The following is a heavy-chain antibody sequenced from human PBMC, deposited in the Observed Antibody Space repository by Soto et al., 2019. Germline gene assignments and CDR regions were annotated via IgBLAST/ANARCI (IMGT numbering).Heavy chain of an antibody. CDR1: GFTFTNYA. J-gene: IGHJ4*02. CDR3: AQHAQSAGVLNFDY. Sequence: PGGSLRLSCEASGFTFTNYAINWVRQAPGKGLEWVSAIHGSARDTFYKDSVRGRFTISRDNFKNTVFLQMNSLRDEDTALYFCAQHAQSAGVLNFDYWGQGTLVTVSS. V-gene: IGHV3-23*01. D-gene: IGHD3-10*01. CDR2: IHGSARDT.